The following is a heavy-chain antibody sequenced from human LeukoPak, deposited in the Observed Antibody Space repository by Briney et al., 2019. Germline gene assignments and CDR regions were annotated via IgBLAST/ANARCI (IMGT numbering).Heavy chain of an antibody. CDR2: IYPGDSDT. V-gene: IGHV5-51*01. D-gene: IGHD3-16*02. CDR1: GYSFTSYW. J-gene: IGHJ4*02. CDR3: ARLMITFGGVIDAYFDY. Sequence: GESLKISCKGSGYSFTSYWIGWVRQMPGKGLEWMGIIYPGDSDTRYSPSFQGQVTISADKSISTAYLQWSSLKASDTAMYYCARLMITFGGVIDAYFDYWGQGTLVTVSS.